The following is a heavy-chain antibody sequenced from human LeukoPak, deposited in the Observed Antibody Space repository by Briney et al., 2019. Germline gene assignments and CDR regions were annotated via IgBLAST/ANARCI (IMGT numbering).Heavy chain of an antibody. V-gene: IGHV3-30-3*01. J-gene: IGHJ6*03. D-gene: IGHD5-24*01. Sequence: PGGSLRLSCATSGFTFSNYWMTWVRQAPGKGLEWVAVISYDGSNKYYADSVKGRFTISRDNSKNTLYLQMNSLRAEDTAVYYCARGEKWLQLPYYYYMDVWGKGTTVTVSS. CDR1: GFTFSNYW. CDR3: ARGEKWLQLPYYYYMDV. CDR2: ISYDGSNK.